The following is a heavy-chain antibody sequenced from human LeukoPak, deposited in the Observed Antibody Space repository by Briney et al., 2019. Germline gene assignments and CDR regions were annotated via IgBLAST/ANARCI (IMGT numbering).Heavy chain of an antibody. CDR1: GYTFTGYY. J-gene: IGHJ4*02. CDR3: ARPPYPSCYEATCQHFDY. Sequence: ASVKVSCKASGYTFTGYYMHWVRQAPGQGLEWMGWINPNSGGTNYAQKFQGRVTMTRDTSISTAYMELSRLRSDDTAVYYCARPPYPSCYEATCQHFDYWGQGTLVTVSS. CDR2: INPNSGGT. D-gene: IGHD2-2*01. V-gene: IGHV1-2*02.